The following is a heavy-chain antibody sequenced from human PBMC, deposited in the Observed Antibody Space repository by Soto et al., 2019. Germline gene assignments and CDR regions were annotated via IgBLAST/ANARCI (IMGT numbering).Heavy chain of an antibody. CDR2: IWYDGSNK. CDR3: ARISGDYGAEYFQH. Sequence: GGSLRLSCAASGFTFSSYGMHWVRQAPGKGLEWVAVIWYDGSNKYYADSVKGRFTISRDNSKNTLYLQMNSLRAEDTAVYYCARISGDYGAEYFQHWGQGTLVTVSS. V-gene: IGHV3-33*01. J-gene: IGHJ1*01. D-gene: IGHD4-17*01. CDR1: GFTFSSYG.